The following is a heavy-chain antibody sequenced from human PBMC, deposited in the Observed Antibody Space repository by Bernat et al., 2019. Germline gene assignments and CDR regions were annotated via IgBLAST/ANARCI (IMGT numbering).Heavy chain of an antibody. CDR2: INSDGSST. D-gene: IGHD3-10*01. CDR1: GFTFSSYW. J-gene: IGHJ4*02. Sequence: EAQLVESGGGLVQPGGSLRLSCAASGFTFSSYWMHWVRQAPGKGLVLVSRINSDGSSTSYADSVKGRFTISRDNAKNTLYLQMNSLRAEDTAVYYCAGGYYGSGSSSLGYWGQGTLVTVSS. CDR3: AGGYYGSGSSSLGY. V-gene: IGHV3-74*01.